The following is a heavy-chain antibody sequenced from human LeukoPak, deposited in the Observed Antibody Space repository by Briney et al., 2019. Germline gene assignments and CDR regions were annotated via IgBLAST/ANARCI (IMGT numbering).Heavy chain of an antibody. V-gene: IGHV1-46*01. CDR2: INPSGGST. D-gene: IGHD3-10*01. CDR1: GYTFTSYY. Sequence: ASVKVSCKASGYTFTSYYMHWVRQAPGQGLEWMGIINPSGGSTSYAQKLQDRVTMTRDTSTSTVYMELTSLRSEDTAVYYCARDGNYYGSGSYYNWFDPWGQGTLVTVSS. J-gene: IGHJ5*02. CDR3: ARDGNYYGSGSYYNWFDP.